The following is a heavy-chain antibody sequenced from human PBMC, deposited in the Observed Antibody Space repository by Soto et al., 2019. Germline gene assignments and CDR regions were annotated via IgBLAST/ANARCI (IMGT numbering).Heavy chain of an antibody. D-gene: IGHD4-17*01. CDR3: AKEGGDYDYMDV. J-gene: IGHJ6*03. CDR2: ISYDGSNK. V-gene: IGHV3-30*18. Sequence: GGSLRLSCAASGFTFSSYGMHWVRQAPGKGLEWVAVISYDGSNKYYADSVKGRFTISRDNSKNTLYLQINSLRAEDTAVYYCAKEGGDYDYMDVWGKGTTVTVSS. CDR1: GFTFSSYG.